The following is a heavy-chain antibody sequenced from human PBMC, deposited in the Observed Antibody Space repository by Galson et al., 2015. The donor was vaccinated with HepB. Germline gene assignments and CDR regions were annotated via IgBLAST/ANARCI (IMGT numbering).Heavy chain of an antibody. J-gene: IGHJ5*02. D-gene: IGHD2-15*01. V-gene: IGHV5-10-1*01. CDR1: GYSFTSYW. CDR3: ARMDCSGGSCYSFDP. CDR2: IDPSGSYT. Sequence: QSGAEVKKPGESLRISCKGSGYSFTSYWISWVRQMPGKGLEWMGRIDPSGSYTNYSPSFQGHVTISADKSISTAYLQWSSLKASDTAMYYCARMDCSGGSCYSFDPWGQGTLVTVSS.